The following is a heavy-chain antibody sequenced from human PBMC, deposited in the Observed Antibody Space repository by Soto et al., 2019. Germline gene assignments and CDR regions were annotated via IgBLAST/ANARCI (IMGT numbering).Heavy chain of an antibody. CDR1: GGSVNIGIYY. CDR2: IHYSGST. V-gene: IGHV4-61*01. Sequence: PSETLSLTCTVPGGSVNIGIYYWSWIRQPPGKGLEWIGFIHYSGSTNYNPSLKSRVTISVDKSKNQFSLKLSSVTAADTAVYYCARGSYYYDSSGYYYVGDFDYWGQGTLVTVSS. J-gene: IGHJ4*02. CDR3: ARGSYYYDSSGYYYVGDFDY. D-gene: IGHD3-22*01.